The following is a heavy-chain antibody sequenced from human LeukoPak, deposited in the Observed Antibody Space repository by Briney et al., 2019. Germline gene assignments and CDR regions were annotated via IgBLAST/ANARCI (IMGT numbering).Heavy chain of an antibody. D-gene: IGHD4-17*01. V-gene: IGHV4-4*07. CDR3: ARRLARRGYGDYCDY. CDR2: IYTSGST. Sequence: SETLSLTCTVSGGSISSYYWSWIRQPAGKGLEWIGRIYTSGSTNYNPSLKSRVTISVDTSKNQFSLKLSSVTAADTAVYYCARRLARRGYGDYCDYWGQGTLVTVSS. J-gene: IGHJ4*02. CDR1: GGSISSYY.